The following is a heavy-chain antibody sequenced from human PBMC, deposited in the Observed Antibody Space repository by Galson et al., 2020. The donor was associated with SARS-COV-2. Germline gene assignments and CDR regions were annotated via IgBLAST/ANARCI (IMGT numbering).Heavy chain of an antibody. J-gene: IGHJ5*02. CDR2: ISSSSYTI. CDR1: GFTFSSYG. V-gene: IGHV3-48*01. D-gene: IGHD3-22*01. CDR3: ARENRLIYGGYYTGWFDP. Sequence: GGSLRLSCAASGFTFSSYGMHWVRQAPGKGLEWVSYISSSSYTIHYADSVKGRFTVSRDNAKNSLDLQMNSLRAEDTAVYYCARENRLIYGGYYTGWFDPWGQGTLVTVSS.